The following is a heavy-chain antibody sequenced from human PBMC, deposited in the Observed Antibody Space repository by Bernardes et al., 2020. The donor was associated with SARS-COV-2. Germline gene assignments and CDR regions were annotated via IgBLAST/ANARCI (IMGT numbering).Heavy chain of an antibody. D-gene: IGHD5-12*01. J-gene: IGHJ4*02. V-gene: IGHV2-5*02. CDR2: IYWDDDK. CDR1: GFSLSPSGVG. CDR3: AHRDISGLRSDFDY. Sequence: SGYTLLKPTQTLTLTCPFSGFSLSPSGVGVGWIRQPPGKALEWLALIYWDDDKRYSPSLKSRLTITKDTSKNQVVLTMTNMDPVDTATYYCAHRDISGLRSDFDYWGQGTLVTVSS.